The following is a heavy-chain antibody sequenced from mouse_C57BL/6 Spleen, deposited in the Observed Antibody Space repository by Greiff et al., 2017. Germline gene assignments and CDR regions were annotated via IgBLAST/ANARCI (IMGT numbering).Heavy chain of an antibody. CDR3: AREDITTVVAHYYAMDY. CDR2: ISYDGSN. Sequence: EVKLMESGPGLVKPSQSLSLTCSVTGYSITSGYYWNWIRQFPGNKLEWMGYISYDGSNNYNPTLKNRTSITHDTSKNQFFLKLNSVTTEDTATYYCAREDITTVVAHYYAMDYWGQGTSVTVSS. CDR1: GYSITSGYY. J-gene: IGHJ4*01. D-gene: IGHD1-1*01. V-gene: IGHV3-6*01.